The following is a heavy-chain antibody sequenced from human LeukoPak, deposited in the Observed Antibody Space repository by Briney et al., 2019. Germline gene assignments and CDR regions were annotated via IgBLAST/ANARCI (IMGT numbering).Heavy chain of an antibody. CDR3: ASSLITMIVVVTSLDY. D-gene: IGHD3-22*01. Sequence: SETLSLTCTVSGGSISSSSYYWGWIRQPPGKGLEWIGSIYYSGSTYYNPSLKSRVTISVDTSKNQFSLKLSSVTAADTAVYYCASSLITMIVVVTSLDYWGQGTLVTVSS. CDR2: IYYSGST. V-gene: IGHV4-39*01. J-gene: IGHJ4*02. CDR1: GGSISSSSYY.